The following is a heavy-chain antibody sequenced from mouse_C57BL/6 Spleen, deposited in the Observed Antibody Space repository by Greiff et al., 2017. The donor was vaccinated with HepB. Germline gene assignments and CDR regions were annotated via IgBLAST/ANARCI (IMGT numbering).Heavy chain of an antibody. J-gene: IGHJ3*01. V-gene: IGHV1-82*01. CDR2: IYPGDGDT. D-gene: IGHD2-5*01. CDR3: ATKSNYEWFAY. CDR1: GYAFSSSW. Sequence: VQLQQSGPELVKPGASVKISCKASGYAFSSSWMNWVKQRPGKGLEWIGRIYPGDGDTNYNGKFKGKATLTADKSSSTAYMQLSSLTSEDSAVYFCATKSNYEWFAYWGQGTRGTVSA.